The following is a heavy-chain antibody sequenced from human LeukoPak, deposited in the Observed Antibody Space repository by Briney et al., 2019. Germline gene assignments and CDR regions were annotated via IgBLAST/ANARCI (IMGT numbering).Heavy chain of an antibody. J-gene: IGHJ4*02. CDR3: AKSWYGSYFYFDY. Sequence: PGGSLRLSCTASGFTFSSYAMSWVRQAPGKGLEWVSAISGSGGSTYYADSVKGRFTISRDDSKNTLYLQMNSLKAEDTAVYYCAKSWYGSYFYFDYWGQGTLVTVSS. CDR1: GFTFSSYA. CDR2: ISGSGGST. D-gene: IGHD1-26*01. V-gene: IGHV3-23*01.